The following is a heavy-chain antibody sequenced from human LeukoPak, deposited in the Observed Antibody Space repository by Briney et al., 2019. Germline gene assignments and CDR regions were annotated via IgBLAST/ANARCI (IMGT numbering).Heavy chain of an antibody. D-gene: IGHD2-15*01. CDR3: ASRPDQHLLYYFDY. V-gene: IGHV1-2*02. CDR1: GYTFTGYC. J-gene: IGHJ4*02. Sequence: GASVKVSCKSSGYTFTGYCMHWVRQAPGQGLEWMGWINPNSGGTKYAQKFQGRVTMTSDASISTAYMELSSLRSDDTAVYYCASRPDQHLLYYFDYWGQGALVTVSS. CDR2: INPNSGGT.